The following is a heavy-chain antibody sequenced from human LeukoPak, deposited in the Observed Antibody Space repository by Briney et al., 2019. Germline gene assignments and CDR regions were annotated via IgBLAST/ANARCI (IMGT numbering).Heavy chain of an antibody. V-gene: IGHV3-30-3*01. J-gene: IGHJ6*03. CDR1: GFTFSSYA. CDR3: ARSGIVVVPAVGLDYYYYYMDV. CDR2: ISYDGSNK. D-gene: IGHD2-2*01. Sequence: PGGSLRLSCAASGFTFSSYAMHWVRQAPGKGLEWVAVISYDGSNKYYADSVKGRFTISRDNSKNTLYLQMNSLRAEDTAVYYCARSGIVVVPAVGLDYYYYYMDVWGKGTTVTVSS.